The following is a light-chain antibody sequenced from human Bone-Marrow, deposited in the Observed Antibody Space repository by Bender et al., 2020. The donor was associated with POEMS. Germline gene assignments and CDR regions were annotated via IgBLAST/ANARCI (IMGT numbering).Light chain of an antibody. CDR1: SSDIGGYNL. V-gene: IGLV2-14*01. Sequence: QSALAQPASVSASPGHSITISCTGTSSDIGGYNLVSWYQQYPGKAPKVIIYAVSNRPSGVPDRFSGSKSGTSASLAITGLQAEDEGDYYCQSYDNSLGGWVFGGGTKLTVL. CDR2: AVS. CDR3: QSYDNSLGGWV. J-gene: IGLJ3*02.